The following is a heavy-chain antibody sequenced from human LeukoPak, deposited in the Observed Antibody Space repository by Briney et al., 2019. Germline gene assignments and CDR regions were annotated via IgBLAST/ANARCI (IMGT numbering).Heavy chain of an antibody. V-gene: IGHV3-48*03. CDR3: ARGWGE. CDR2: ISSSGSTI. J-gene: IGHJ4*02. CDR1: GFTFSTYE. Sequence: PGGSLRLSGAASGFTFSTYEMNWVREAPGKGLERVSYISSSGSTIHYADSVKGRFTISRDNAKNSLYLQMNRLRAEDTAVYYCARGWGEGGQGTLVTVSS. D-gene: IGHD3-10*01.